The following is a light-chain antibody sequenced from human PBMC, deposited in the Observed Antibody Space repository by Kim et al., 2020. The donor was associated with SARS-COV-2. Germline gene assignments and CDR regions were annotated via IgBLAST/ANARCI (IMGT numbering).Light chain of an antibody. CDR1: NIGSKS. J-gene: IGLJ3*02. CDR3: QVWDSRSDLRV. CDR2: YDS. V-gene: IGLV3-21*04. Sequence: SYELTQPPSVSVAPGTTASISCGGNNIGSKSVQWYQQKPGQAPFLVIYYDSDRPSGISERFSGSNSGNTATLTISGVEAGDEADYYCQVWDSRSDLRVFGGGTQLT.